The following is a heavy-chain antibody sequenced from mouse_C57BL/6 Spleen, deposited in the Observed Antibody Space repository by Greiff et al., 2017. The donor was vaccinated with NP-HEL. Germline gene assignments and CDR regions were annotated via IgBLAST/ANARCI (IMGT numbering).Heavy chain of an antibody. V-gene: IGHV1-82*01. D-gene: IGHD2-2*01. CDR3: ARDGYAYYFDY. J-gene: IGHJ2*01. CDR2: IYPGDGDT. Sequence: VQLQESGPELVKPGASVKISCKASGYAFSSSWMNWVKQRPGKGLEWIGRIYPGDGDTNYNGKFKGKATLTADKSSSTAYMQLSSLTSEDSAVYFCARDGYAYYFDYWGQGTTLTVSS. CDR1: GYAFSSSW.